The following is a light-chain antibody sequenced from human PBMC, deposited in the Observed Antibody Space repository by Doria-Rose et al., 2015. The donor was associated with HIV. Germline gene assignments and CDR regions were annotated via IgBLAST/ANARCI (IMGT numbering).Light chain of an antibody. CDR2: AAS. Sequence: QVNQSQSSLSASIGDRVTITCRASQTVSTYLNWFQQEPWKAPKLLIYAASRLQSGVPSRFSGSGSGTDFTLTISGLQPGDFATYYCQQTYSSPPWTFGQGTKVEMK. V-gene: IGKV1-39*01. CDR1: QTVSTY. J-gene: IGKJ1*01. CDR3: QQTYSSPPWT.